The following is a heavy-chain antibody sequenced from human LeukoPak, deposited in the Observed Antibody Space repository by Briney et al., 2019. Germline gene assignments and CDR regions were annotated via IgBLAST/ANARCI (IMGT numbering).Heavy chain of an antibody. CDR2: IWYDASRV. D-gene: IGHD3-10*01. V-gene: IGHV3-30*02. CDR3: ASYYGSGLFDY. J-gene: IGHJ4*02. Sequence: GGSLRLSCVASGFTFTSSTMHWVRQAPGKGLDRVASIWYDASRVYYADSVKGQFTISRDNSKNTLYLQMNSLRAEDTAVYYCASYYGSGLFDYWGQGTLVTVSS. CDR1: GFTFTSST.